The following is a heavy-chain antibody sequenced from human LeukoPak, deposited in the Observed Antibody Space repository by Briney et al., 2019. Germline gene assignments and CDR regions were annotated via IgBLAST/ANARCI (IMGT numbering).Heavy chain of an antibody. V-gene: IGHV3-23*01. CDR3: AKRWDIVVVPAALDENYFDY. CDR2: ISGSGGST. J-gene: IGHJ4*02. CDR1: GFTFSGYA. D-gene: IGHD2-2*01. Sequence: GGSLRLSCAASGFTFSGYAMSWVRQAPGKGLEWVSAISGSGGSTYYADSVKGRFTISRDNSKNTLYLQMNSLRAEDTAVYYCAKRWDIVVVPAALDENYFDYWGQGTLVTVSS.